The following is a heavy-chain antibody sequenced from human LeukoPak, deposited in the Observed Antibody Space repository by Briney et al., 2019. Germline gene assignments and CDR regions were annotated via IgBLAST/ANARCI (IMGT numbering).Heavy chain of an antibody. D-gene: IGHD4-17*01. Sequence: ASVTVSCKASGGTFSSYAISWVRQAPGQGLEWMGGIIPIFGTANYAQKFQGRVTITADESTSTAYMELSSLRSEDTAVYYCARETYGDYLIDYWGQGTLVTVSS. V-gene: IGHV1-69*13. CDR3: ARETYGDYLIDY. J-gene: IGHJ4*02. CDR1: GGTFSSYA. CDR2: IIPIFGTA.